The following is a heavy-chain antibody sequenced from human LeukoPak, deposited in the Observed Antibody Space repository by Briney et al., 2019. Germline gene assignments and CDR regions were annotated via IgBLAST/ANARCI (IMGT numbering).Heavy chain of an antibody. CDR1: GDSVSSNGAA. V-gene: IGHV6-1*01. CDR3: ARQMGRFDA. Sequence: SQTLSLTCAISGDSVSSNGAAWSWIRQSPSRGLEWLGRTYYRSRWYNDYAVSVKSRVTIDPDTSKNQFSLQLNSVTPEDTAVYYCARQMGRFDAWGQGTLVTVSS. D-gene: IGHD5-24*01. CDR2: TYYRSRWYN. J-gene: IGHJ5*02.